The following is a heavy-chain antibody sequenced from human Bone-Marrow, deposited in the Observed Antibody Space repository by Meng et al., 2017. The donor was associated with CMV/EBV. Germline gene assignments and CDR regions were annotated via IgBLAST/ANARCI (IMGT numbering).Heavy chain of an antibody. V-gene: IGHV1-8*02. CDR2: MNPNSGNT. J-gene: IGHJ6*02. Sequence: ASVKVSCKASGYTFTSYDINWVRQATGQGLEWMGWMNPNSGNTGYAPKLQGRVTMTTDTSTSTAYMELRSLSSDDTAVYYRARDLVVYYYYYGMDVWGQGTTVTVSS. D-gene: IGHD6-6*01. CDR1: GYTFTSYD. CDR3: ARDLVVYYYYYGMDV.